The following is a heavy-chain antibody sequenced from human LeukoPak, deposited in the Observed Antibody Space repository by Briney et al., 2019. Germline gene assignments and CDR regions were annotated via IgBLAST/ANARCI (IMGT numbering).Heavy chain of an antibody. D-gene: IGHD4-17*01. Sequence: GGSLRLSCVASGFSFSTYVMTWVRQAPGKGLEWLSAINGRDATTYYTESVKGRFTISRDNSKNTLYLQINRLSGEDTATYYCAKTDSGGPTALYIWGQGTMLTVSS. J-gene: IGHJ3*02. V-gene: IGHV3-23*01. CDR2: INGRDATT. CDR1: GFSFSTYV. CDR3: AKTDSGGPTALYI.